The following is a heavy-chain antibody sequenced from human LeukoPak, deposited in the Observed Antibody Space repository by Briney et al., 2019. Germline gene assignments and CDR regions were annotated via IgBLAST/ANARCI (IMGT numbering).Heavy chain of an antibody. CDR2: IYYSGST. CDR1: GGSISSSSYY. D-gene: IGHD6-19*01. CDR3: ARVGSIAVAGIDC. Sequence: SETLSLTCTVSGGSISSSSYYWGWIRQPPGKGLEWIGSIYYSGSTYYNPSLKSRVTISVDTSKNQFSLKLSSVTAADTAVYYCARVGSIAVAGIDCWGQGTLVTVSS. J-gene: IGHJ4*02. V-gene: IGHV4-39*07.